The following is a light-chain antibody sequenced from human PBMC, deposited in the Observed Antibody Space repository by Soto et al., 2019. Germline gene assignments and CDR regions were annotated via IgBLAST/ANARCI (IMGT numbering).Light chain of an antibody. J-gene: IGKJ3*01. Sequence: DLQMTQSPSSLSASVGDRVTITCQASQDISTFLNWYQQKSGQAPKLLINAASTLRSGVPSRFSGSGSGTDFTLTIDSLQPEDFATYYCQQSYNSPFNFGPGTKVDMK. CDR3: QQSYNSPFN. CDR2: AAS. V-gene: IGKV1-39*01. CDR1: QDISTF.